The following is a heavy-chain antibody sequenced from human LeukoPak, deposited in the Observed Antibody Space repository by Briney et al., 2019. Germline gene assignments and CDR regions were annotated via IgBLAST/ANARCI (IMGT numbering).Heavy chain of an antibody. V-gene: IGHV3-7*04. CDR1: GFTFSSYW. D-gene: IGHD5-12*01. Sequence: SGGSLRLSCAASGFTFSSYWMSWVRQAPGKGLERVANIKEDGSAKYSVDSVKGRFTISRDNAKNTLYLQMNSLRAEDTAVYYCARDSPGYGAYDLGWGQGTLVTVSS. J-gene: IGHJ4*02. CDR3: ARDSPGYGAYDLG. CDR2: IKEDGSAK.